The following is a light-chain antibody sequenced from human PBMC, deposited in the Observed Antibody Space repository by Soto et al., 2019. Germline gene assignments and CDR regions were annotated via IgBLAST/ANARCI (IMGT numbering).Light chain of an antibody. J-gene: IGLJ1*01. CDR3: QSYDSSLSGGV. CDR1: SSNIGTGYN. CDR2: GNS. V-gene: IGLV1-40*01. Sequence: QSVLTQPPSVSVAPGQRVTISCTGSSSNIGTGYNIHWYQQVPGTAPKLLIYGNSNRPSGVPDRVSGSKSGTSASLAITGIQAEDEAEYDCQSYDSSLSGGVFGTGTKVTVL.